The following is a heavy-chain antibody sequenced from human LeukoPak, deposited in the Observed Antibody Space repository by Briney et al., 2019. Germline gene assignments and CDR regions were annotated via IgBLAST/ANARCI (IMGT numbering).Heavy chain of an antibody. CDR1: GYSFTSYW. CDR3: ARRNYGDYQGFYWYFDL. CDR2: IYPGDSDT. V-gene: IGHV5-51*01. D-gene: IGHD4-17*01. J-gene: IGHJ2*01. Sequence: GESLKISCKGSGYSFTSYWIGWVRQMPGKGLEWMGIIYPGDSDTRYSPSFQGQVTISADKSISTAYLQWSSLKASDTAIYYRARRNYGDYQGFYWYFDLWGRGTLVTVSS.